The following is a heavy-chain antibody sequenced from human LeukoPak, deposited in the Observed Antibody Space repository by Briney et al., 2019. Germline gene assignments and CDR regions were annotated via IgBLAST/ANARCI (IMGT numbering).Heavy chain of an antibody. V-gene: IGHV4/OR15-8*02. D-gene: IGHD1-26*01. J-gene: IGHJ4*02. CDR1: GGSISGTNW. CDR3: SRESGPFCPFGY. Sequence: SETLSLTCGVSGGSISGTNWWSWVRQPPAQGLEWIGEISLAGQTNYNPSRHGRVTMSLDKSSNQLSLHLTSVTAADTATYFCSRESGPFCPFGYWGQGTLVIVSS. CDR2: ISLAGQT.